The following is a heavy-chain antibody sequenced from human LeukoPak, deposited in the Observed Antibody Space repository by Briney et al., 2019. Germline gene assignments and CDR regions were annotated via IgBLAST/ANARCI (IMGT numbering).Heavy chain of an antibody. V-gene: IGHV3-30*02. J-gene: IGHJ4*02. CDR2: IKYDGSNI. Sequence: PGEPLRLSCAASGFTFRTYGMHWVRQAPGKGLEWVALIKYDGSNIYYGDYVRGRFTISRDNSKESLYLQMNSLKTEDTAVYYGATVHPHGDYFETCGQGTLVSVSS. CDR3: ATVHPHGDYFET. CDR1: GFTFRTYG. D-gene: IGHD4-17*01.